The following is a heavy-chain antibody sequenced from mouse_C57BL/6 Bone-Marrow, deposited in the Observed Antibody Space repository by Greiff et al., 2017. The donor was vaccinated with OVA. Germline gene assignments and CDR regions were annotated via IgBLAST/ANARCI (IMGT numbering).Heavy chain of an antibody. J-gene: IGHJ2*01. V-gene: IGHV1-82*01. CDR3: ARTDYDYDGVFDY. CDR1: GYAFSSSW. CDR2: IYPGDGDT. Sequence: QVQLQQSGPELVKPGASVKISCKASGYAFSSSWMNWVKQRPGKGLEWIGRIYPGDGDTNYNGKFKGKATLTAAKSSSTAYMQLSSLTSEDSAVYFCARTDYDYDGVFDYWGQGTTLTVSS. D-gene: IGHD2-4*01.